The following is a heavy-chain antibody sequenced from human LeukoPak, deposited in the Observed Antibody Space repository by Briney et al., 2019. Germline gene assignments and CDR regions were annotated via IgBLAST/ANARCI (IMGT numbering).Heavy chain of an antibody. D-gene: IGHD6-19*01. Sequence: PSETLSLTCAVSGYSISSGYYWGWIRQPPGKGLEWIGNIYHSGGTYYNPSLKSRVTISVDTSKNQFSLKLNSVTAADTAVYYCARAPGQWLARGLDYWGQGTLVTVSS. CDR1: GYSISSGYY. CDR3: ARAPGQWLARGLDY. CDR2: IYHSGGT. J-gene: IGHJ4*02. V-gene: IGHV4-38-2*01.